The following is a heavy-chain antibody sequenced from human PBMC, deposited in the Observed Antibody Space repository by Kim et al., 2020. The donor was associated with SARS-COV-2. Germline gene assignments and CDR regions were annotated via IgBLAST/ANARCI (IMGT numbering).Heavy chain of an antibody. V-gene: IGHV4-34*01. Sequence: SLKSRVTISVDTSKNQFSLKLSSVTAADTAVYYCARTGIAAAGRYNWFDPWGQGTLVTVSS. CDR3: ARTGIAAAGRYNWFDP. J-gene: IGHJ5*02. D-gene: IGHD6-13*01.